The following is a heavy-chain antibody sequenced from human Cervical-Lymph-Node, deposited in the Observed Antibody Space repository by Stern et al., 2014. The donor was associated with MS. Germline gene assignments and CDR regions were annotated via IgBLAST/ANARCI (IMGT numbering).Heavy chain of an antibody. V-gene: IGHV1-69*01. CDR3: ASENVGYCSGGSCYADY. CDR2: IIPIFGTA. CDR1: GGTFSSYA. Sequence: QVQLVQSGAEVKKPGSSVKVSCKASGGTFSSYAISWVRQAPGQGLEWMGGIIPIFGTANYAQKFQGRVTITADESTSTAYMELSSLRSEDTAVYYCASENVGYCSGGSCYADYWGQGTLVTVSS. D-gene: IGHD2-15*01. J-gene: IGHJ4*02.